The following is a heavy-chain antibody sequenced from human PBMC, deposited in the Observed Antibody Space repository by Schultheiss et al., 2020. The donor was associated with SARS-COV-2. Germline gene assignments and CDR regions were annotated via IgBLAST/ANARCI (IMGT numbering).Heavy chain of an antibody. J-gene: IGHJ4*02. Sequence: SETLSLTCAVYGGSFSGYYWSWIRQPAGKGLEWIGRIYTSGSTNYNPSLKSRVTMSVDTSKNQFSLTLNSMTAADTAVYYCARQVGVTHFDYWGQGTLVTVSS. V-gene: IGHV4-59*10. CDR3: ARQVGVTHFDY. D-gene: IGHD1-26*01. CDR1: GGSFSGYY. CDR2: IYTSGST.